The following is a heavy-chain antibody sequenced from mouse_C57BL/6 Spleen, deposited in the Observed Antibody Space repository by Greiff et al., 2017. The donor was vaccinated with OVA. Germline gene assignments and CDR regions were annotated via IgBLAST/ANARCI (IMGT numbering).Heavy chain of an antibody. V-gene: IGHV1-72*01. CDR2: TDPNSGGT. D-gene: IGHD2-4*01. Sequence: QVQLQQPGAELVKPGASVKLSCKASGYTFTSYWMHWVKQRPGRGLEWIGRTDPNSGGTKYNEKFKSKAPLTVDKPSSTAYMQLSSLTSEDSSVYYCALFYDYHCWGQGTTLTVSS. J-gene: IGHJ2*01. CDR1: GYTFTSYW. CDR3: ALFYDYHC.